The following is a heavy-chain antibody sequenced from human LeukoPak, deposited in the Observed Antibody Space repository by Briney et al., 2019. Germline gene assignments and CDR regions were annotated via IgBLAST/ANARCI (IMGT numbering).Heavy chain of an antibody. V-gene: IGHV4-59*01. J-gene: IGHJ4*02. CDR3: ARTNYHYDSNIESYRPTHFDH. D-gene: IGHD3-16*01. CDR2: VYFSGST. Sequence: PSETLSLTCTVSGGSLSHYFWSWIRQPPGKGLEWIGSVYFSGSTHYNPSLMSRVTISMDTSKNHFSLKLDSVTAADTAVYFCARTNYHYDSNIESYRPTHFDHWGQGSLVTVSS. CDR1: GGSLSHYF.